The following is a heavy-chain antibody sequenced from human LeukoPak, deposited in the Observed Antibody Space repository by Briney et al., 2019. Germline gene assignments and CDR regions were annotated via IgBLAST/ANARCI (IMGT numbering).Heavy chain of an antibody. CDR3: ARVGSSGSYFYYFDY. V-gene: IGHV3-74*01. D-gene: IGHD1-26*01. CDR2: INSDGSST. Sequence: GGSLRLSCAASGFTFSSYWMHWVRQPPGKGLVWVSRINSDGSSTTYADYVKGRFTISRDNAKNTLYLQMNSLRAEDTAVYYCARVGSSGSYFYYFDYWGQGTLVTVSS. CDR1: GFTFSSYW. J-gene: IGHJ4*02.